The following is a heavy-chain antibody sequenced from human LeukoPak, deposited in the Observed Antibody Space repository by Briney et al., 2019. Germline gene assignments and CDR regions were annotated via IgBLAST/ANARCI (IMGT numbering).Heavy chain of an antibody. J-gene: IGHJ4*02. D-gene: IGHD4-23*01. CDR3: ARGTYGRKRTDF. V-gene: IGHV4-34*01. CDR2: IIHSGSN. CDR1: GGSFSGYY. Sequence: PSETLSLTCVVYGGSFSGYYWSWIRQPPGKGLEWIGEIIHSGSNNYNPSPKSRVTISVDTSKNQSSLMLNAVTGAARTVSYLARGTYGRKRTDFWGQGTLVTVSS.